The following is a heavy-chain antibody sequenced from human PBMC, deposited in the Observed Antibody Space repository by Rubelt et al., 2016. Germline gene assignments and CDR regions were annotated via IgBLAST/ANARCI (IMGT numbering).Heavy chain of an antibody. CDR1: GFTFDDYT. V-gene: IGHV3-43*01. CDR3: AKEVNGGSFDY. CDR2: ISWDGGST. D-gene: IGHD3-16*01. J-gene: IGHJ4*02. Sequence: ASGFTFDDYTMRWVHQAPGKGLEWVSLISWDGGSTYYADSVKGRLTISRDNSKNSLYLQMNSLRTEDTALYYCAKEVNGGSFDYWGQGTLVTVSS.